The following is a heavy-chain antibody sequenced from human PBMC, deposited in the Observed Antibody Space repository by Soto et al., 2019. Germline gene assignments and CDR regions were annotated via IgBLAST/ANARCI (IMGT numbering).Heavy chain of an antibody. CDR2: IKQDGTDK. V-gene: IGHV3-7*03. CDR3: ARQTRAPES. D-gene: IGHD3-10*01. J-gene: IGHJ5*02. Sequence: GGSLRLSCAASGFSFSNYWMTWLRQAPGKGLECVANIKQDGTDKYYVDSVKGRFTISRDNAKNSLYLQMDSLRAEDTAVYYCARQTRAPESWGQGTLVTVSS. CDR1: GFSFSNYW.